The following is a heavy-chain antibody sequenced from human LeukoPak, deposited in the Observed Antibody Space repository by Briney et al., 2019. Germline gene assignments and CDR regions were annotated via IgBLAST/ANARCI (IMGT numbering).Heavy chain of an antibody. Sequence: SETLSLTCTVSGGPISSSSYYWGWIRQPPGKGLEWIGSIYYSGSTYYNPSLKSRVTISVDTSKNQFSLKLSSVTAADTAVYYCARRTVPYDAFDIWGQGTMVTVSS. CDR2: IYYSGST. J-gene: IGHJ3*02. D-gene: IGHD4-17*01. CDR1: GGPISSSSYY. V-gene: IGHV4-39*01. CDR3: ARRTVPYDAFDI.